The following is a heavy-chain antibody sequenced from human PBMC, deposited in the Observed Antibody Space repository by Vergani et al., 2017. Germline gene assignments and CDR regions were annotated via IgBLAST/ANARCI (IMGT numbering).Heavy chain of an antibody. Sequence: QVQLVQSGAEVKKPGASVKVSCKASGYTFTSYGISWVRQAPGEGLEWMGWISAYNGNTNYAQKLQGRVTMTTDTSTSTAYMELRNLRSDDTAVYYCARGPSEYSGGYYYYYMDVWGKGTTVTVSS. J-gene: IGHJ6*03. CDR3: ARGPSEYSGGYYYYYMDV. CDR1: GYTFTSYG. CDR2: ISAYNGNT. D-gene: IGHD1-26*01. V-gene: IGHV1-18*01.